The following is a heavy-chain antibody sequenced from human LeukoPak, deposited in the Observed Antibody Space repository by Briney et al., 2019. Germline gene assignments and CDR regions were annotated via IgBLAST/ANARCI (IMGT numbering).Heavy chain of an antibody. CDR1: GGSISSYY. CDR2: IYSGST. V-gene: IGHV4-59*01. CDR3: ARDGDYGGSLAAFDI. D-gene: IGHD4-23*01. Sequence: SETLSLTCTVSGGSISSYYWNWIRQPPGKGLEWIGYIYSGSTNYNPSLKSRVTISVDTSKNQFSLKLRSVTAADTAVYYCARDGDYGGSLAAFDIWGQGTMVTVSS. J-gene: IGHJ3*02.